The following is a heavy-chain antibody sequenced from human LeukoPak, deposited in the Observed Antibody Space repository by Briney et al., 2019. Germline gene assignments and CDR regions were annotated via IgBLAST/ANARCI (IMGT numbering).Heavy chain of an antibody. D-gene: IGHD3-10*01. CDR1: GFTFSNHG. CDR3: AKDDAWLRFGE. J-gene: IGHJ4*02. V-gene: IGHV3-23*01. Sequence: GGSLRLSCAASGFTFSNHGMNWVRQAPGKGLEWVSGISPSGDITYYADSVKGRFTISRDNSKDTLYLEVISLTAEDTAVYYCAKDDAWLRFGEWSQGTLVTVSS. CDR2: ISPSGDIT.